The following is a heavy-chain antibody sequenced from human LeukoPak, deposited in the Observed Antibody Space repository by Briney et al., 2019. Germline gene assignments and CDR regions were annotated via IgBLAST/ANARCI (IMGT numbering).Heavy chain of an antibody. CDR3: ASNYGDYDWYFDL. D-gene: IGHD4-17*01. CDR2: IYYSGST. CDR1: GGSISSYY. J-gene: IGHJ2*01. Sequence: SETLSLTCTVSGGSISSYYWSWIRQPPGKGLEWIGYIYYSGSTNYNPSLKSRVTISVDTSKNQFSLKLSSVTAADTAVYYCASNYGDYDWYFDLWGRGTLVTVSS. V-gene: IGHV4-59*08.